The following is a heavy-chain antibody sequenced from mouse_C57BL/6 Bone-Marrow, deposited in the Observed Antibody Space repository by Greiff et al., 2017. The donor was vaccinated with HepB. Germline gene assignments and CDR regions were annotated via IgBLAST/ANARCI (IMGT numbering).Heavy chain of an antibody. CDR1: GYSITSGYY. CDR3: ARGGSNYEGVCWYFDV. J-gene: IGHJ1*03. CDR2: ISYDGSN. Sequence: EVQVVESGPGLVKPSQSLSLTCSVTGYSITSGYYWNWIRQFPGNKLEWMGYISYDGSNNYNPSLKNRISITRDTSKNQFFLKLNSVTTEDTATYYCARGGSNYEGVCWYFDVWGTGTTVTVSS. V-gene: IGHV3-6*01. D-gene: IGHD2-5*01.